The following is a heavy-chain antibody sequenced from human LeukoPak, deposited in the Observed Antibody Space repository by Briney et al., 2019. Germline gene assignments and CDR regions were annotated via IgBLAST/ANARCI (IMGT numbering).Heavy chain of an antibody. V-gene: IGHV3-53*01. D-gene: IGHD5-18*01. J-gene: IGHJ3*02. CDR1: GFTVSSNY. CDR2: IYSGGST. Sequence: GGSLRLSCAASGFTVSSNYMSWVRQAPGKGLEWVSVIYSGGSTYYADSVKGRFTISRDNSKNTLYLRMNSLRAEDTAVYYCASQNTAMLAFDIWGQGTMVTVSS. CDR3: ASQNTAMLAFDI.